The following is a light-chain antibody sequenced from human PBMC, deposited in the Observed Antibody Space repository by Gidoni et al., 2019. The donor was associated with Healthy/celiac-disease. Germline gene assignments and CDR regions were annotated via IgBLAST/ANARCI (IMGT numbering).Light chain of an antibody. J-gene: IGKJ1*01. V-gene: IGKV3-20*01. Sequence: EIVLTQSPGTLSLSPGERATLPCRASQSVSSSYLAWYQQKPGQAPRLLIDGASSRATGIPDRFSGSGSETDFTLTISRLEPEDFAVYYCQQYGSSRTFGQGTKVEIK. CDR3: QQYGSSRT. CDR1: QSVSSSY. CDR2: GAS.